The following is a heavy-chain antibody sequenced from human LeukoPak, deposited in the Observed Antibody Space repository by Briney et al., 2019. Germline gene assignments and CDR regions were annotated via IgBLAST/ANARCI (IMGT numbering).Heavy chain of an antibody. V-gene: IGHV3-23*01. CDR2: ISGSGGST. Sequence: GGSLRLSCAASGFTFSSYVMSWVRQAPGKGLEWVSGISGSGGSTYYADSVKGRFTISRGNSKNTLYLQMNSLRAEDTAVYYCAKDRGNWNYFPEYWGQGTLVTVSS. CDR1: GFTFSSYV. CDR3: AKDRGNWNYFPEY. D-gene: IGHD1-7*01. J-gene: IGHJ4*02.